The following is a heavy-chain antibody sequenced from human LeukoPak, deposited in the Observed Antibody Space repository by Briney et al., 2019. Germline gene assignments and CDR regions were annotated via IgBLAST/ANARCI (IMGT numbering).Heavy chain of an antibody. CDR3: AREGSYGSGSSYYYYGMDV. D-gene: IGHD3-10*01. CDR2: ISRSGRTI. Sequence: GGSLRLSCAASGFTFSSYEMNWVRQAPGKGLEWVSYISRSGRTIYYADSVKGRFTISRDDAKNSLYLQMNSLRAEDTAVYYCAREGSYGSGSSYYYYGMDVWGQGTTVTVSS. CDR1: GFTFSSYE. J-gene: IGHJ6*02. V-gene: IGHV3-48*03.